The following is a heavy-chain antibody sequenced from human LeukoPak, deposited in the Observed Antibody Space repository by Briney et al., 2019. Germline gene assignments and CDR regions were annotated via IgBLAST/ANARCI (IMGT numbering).Heavy chain of an antibody. Sequence: SETLSLTCTVSGGSISSYYWSWIRQPPGKGLEWIGYIYYSGSTYYNPSLKSRVAISLDTSKNQFALSLSSVTAADTAVYYCAKVKGGYFYALDSWGQGTLVTVHS. V-gene: IGHV4-59*03. D-gene: IGHD5-12*01. CDR3: AKVKGGYFYALDS. CDR2: IYYSGST. J-gene: IGHJ4*02. CDR1: GGSISSYY.